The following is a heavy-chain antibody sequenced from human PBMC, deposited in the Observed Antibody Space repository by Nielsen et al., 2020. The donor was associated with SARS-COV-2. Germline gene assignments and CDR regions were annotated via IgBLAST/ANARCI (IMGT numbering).Heavy chain of an antibody. D-gene: IGHD3-3*02. V-gene: IGHV1-58*02. CDR3: AAPIFSNDYGMDV. CDR1: GFTFPSSA. J-gene: IGHJ6*02. Sequence: QVSCKASGFTFPSSAMQWVRQARGQRLEWIGWIVVGSGNTNYAQKFQERVTITRDMSTSTAYIELSSLRSEDTAVYYCAAPIFSNDYGMDVWGQGTTVTVSS. CDR2: IVVGSGNT.